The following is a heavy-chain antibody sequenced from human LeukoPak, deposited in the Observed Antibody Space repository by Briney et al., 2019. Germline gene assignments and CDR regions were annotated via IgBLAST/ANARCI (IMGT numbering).Heavy chain of an antibody. J-gene: IGHJ4*02. Sequence: GASVKVSCKASGYTFTSYGISWVRQAPGQGLEWMGWISTHNGSTNYAQKFQGRVTMTTDTSTSTAYMELRSLRSDDTAVYYCARGASYVILTGYSYFDYWGQGTLVTVSS. D-gene: IGHD3-9*01. CDR3: ARGASYVILTGYSYFDY. V-gene: IGHV1-18*01. CDR2: ISTHNGST. CDR1: GYTFTSYG.